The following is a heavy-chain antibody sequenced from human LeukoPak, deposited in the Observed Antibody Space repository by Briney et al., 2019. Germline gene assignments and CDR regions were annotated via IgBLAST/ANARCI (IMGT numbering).Heavy chain of an antibody. CDR2: IIPILGIA. V-gene: IGHV1-69*04. D-gene: IGHD5-12*01. Sequence: ASVKVSCKASGGTFSSYAISWVRQAPGKGLEWMGRIIPILGIANYAQKLQGRVTITADKSTSTAYMELSSLRSADTAVYYCASAEGNGYSGYAQGLDYWGQGTLVTVSS. CDR3: ASAEGNGYSGYAQGLDY. J-gene: IGHJ4*02. CDR1: GGTFSSYA.